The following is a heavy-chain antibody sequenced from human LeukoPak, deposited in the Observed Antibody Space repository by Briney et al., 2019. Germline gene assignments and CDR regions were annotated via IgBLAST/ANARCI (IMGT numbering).Heavy chain of an antibody. J-gene: IGHJ4*02. CDR3: AKMFLQQRGTFDY. Sequence: PGGSLRLSCAASGFTFSSYAMSWVRQAPGKGLEWVSAISGSGGSTYYADSVKGRFTISRDNSKNTLYQQMNSLRAEDTAVYYCAKMFLQQRGTFDYWGQGTLVTVSS. D-gene: IGHD6-13*01. CDR2: ISGSGGST. V-gene: IGHV3-23*01. CDR1: GFTFSSYA.